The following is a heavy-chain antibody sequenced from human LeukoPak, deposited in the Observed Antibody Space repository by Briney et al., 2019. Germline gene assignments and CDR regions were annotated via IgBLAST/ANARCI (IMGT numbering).Heavy chain of an antibody. D-gene: IGHD2/OR15-2a*01. V-gene: IGHV3-23*01. CDR3: AKVGVNGKYWYNF. J-gene: IGHJ4*02. CDR2: ISDSGRYT. Sequence: PGGSLRLSCAASGFSFSNYSMSWVRQAPGKGLEWVSAISDSGRYTFYTDSVKGRFTVSRDNSKNTLYLQVNSLRAEDTAICYCAKVGVNGKYWYNFWGQGTLVTVSS. CDR1: GFSFSNYS.